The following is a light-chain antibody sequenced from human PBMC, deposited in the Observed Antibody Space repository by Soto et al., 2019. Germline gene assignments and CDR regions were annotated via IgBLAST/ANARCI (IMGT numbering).Light chain of an antibody. Sequence: QSVLTQPPSVSAAPGQKVTISCSGASSNIGDNHVSWYQHLPGTAPRLLIYDTTKRPSGIPDRFSVFKSGTSATLGITGLQAGDEADYYCGAWDRSLSAFVFGTGTKLTVL. CDR1: SSNIGDNH. CDR2: DTT. CDR3: GAWDRSLSAFV. J-gene: IGLJ1*01. V-gene: IGLV1-51*01.